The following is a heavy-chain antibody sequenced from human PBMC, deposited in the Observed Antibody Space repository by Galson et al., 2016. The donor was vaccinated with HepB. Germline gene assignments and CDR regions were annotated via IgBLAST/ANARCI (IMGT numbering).Heavy chain of an antibody. Sequence: ETLSLTCTVSGGSISAYYWSWIRQPLRQPPGKGLEWIGNINYNGIINYNPSLRSRVTIFVDTSKNQFSLNLRSVTAADTALYYCSRGRGDSAPGYYYYYMDVWGKGTTVTVSS. V-gene: IGHV4-59*01. CDR3: SRGRGDSAPGYYYYYMDV. CDR1: GGSISAYY. D-gene: IGHD2-21*02. CDR2: INYNGII. J-gene: IGHJ6*03.